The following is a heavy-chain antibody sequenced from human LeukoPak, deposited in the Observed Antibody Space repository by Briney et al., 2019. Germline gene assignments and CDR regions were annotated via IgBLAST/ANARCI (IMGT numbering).Heavy chain of an antibody. CDR2: FDPEDGET. D-gene: IGHD2-8*01. J-gene: IGHJ4*02. CDR1: GYTLTELS. Sequence: ASVKVSCKVSGYTLTELSMHWVRQAPGKGLEWMGGFDPEDGETIYAQKFQGGVTMTEDTSTDTAYMELSSLRSEDTAVYYCATGPRSVWDYFDYWGQGTLVTVSS. CDR3: ATGPRSVWDYFDY. V-gene: IGHV1-24*01.